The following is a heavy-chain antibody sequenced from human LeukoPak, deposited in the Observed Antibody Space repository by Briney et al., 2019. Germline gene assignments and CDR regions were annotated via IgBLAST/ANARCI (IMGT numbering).Heavy chain of an antibody. CDR1: GFTFSSYA. CDR3: AKPLSYYYGSGRRGTDFDY. D-gene: IGHD3-10*01. Sequence: PGGSLRLSCAASGFTFSSYAMSWVRQAPGEGLEWVSAISGSGGSTYYADSVKGRFTISRDNSKNTLYLQMNSLRAEDTAVYYCAKPLSYYYGSGRRGTDFDYWGQGTLVTVSS. J-gene: IGHJ4*02. V-gene: IGHV3-23*01. CDR2: ISGSGGST.